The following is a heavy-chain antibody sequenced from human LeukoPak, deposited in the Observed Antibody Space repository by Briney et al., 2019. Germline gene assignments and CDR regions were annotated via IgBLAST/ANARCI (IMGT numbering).Heavy chain of an antibody. D-gene: IGHD3-3*01. Sequence: GGSLRLSCAASGFTFGDYSLSWVRQAPEKGLEWVGFIRRKGYGGTTEYASSVKGRFIISRDDSKSTAYLQMNSLKTEDTAVYYCTRDHDFWSGPFDVWGKGTTVTVSS. CDR2: IRRKGYGGTT. CDR1: GFTFGDYS. V-gene: IGHV3-49*04. J-gene: IGHJ6*04. CDR3: TRDHDFWSGPFDV.